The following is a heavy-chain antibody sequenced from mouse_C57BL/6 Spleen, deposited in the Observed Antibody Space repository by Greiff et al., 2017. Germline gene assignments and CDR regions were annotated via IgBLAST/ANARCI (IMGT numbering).Heavy chain of an antibody. Sequence: EVKLVESGGGLVKPGGSLKLSCAASGFTFSDYGMHWVRQAPEKGLEWVAYISSGSSTIYYADTVKGRFTISRDNAKNTLFLQMTSLRSEDTAMYYCARETAQATGFAYWGQGTLVTVSA. CDR3: ARETAQATGFAY. J-gene: IGHJ3*01. V-gene: IGHV5-17*01. CDR1: GFTFSDYG. D-gene: IGHD3-2*02. CDR2: ISSGSSTI.